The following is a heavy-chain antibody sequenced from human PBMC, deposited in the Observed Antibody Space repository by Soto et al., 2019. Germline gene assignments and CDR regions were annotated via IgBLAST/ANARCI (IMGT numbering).Heavy chain of an antibody. CDR1: GFTFSDHY. CDR3: ARDSSSWPHATEGYYYYMDV. V-gene: IGHV3-72*01. J-gene: IGHJ6*03. CDR2: TRNKANSYTT. D-gene: IGHD6-13*01. Sequence: GGSLRLSCAASGFTFSDHYMDWVRQAPGKGLEWVGRTRNKANSYTTEYAASVKGRFTISRDDSKNSLYLQMNSLKTEDTAVYYCARDSSSWPHATEGYYYYMDVRGKGTTVTVSS.